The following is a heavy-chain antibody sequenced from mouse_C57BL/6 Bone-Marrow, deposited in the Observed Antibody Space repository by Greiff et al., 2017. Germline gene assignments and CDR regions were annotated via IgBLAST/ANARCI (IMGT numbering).Heavy chain of an antibody. CDR2: IYPGNSDT. V-gene: IGHV1-5*01. CDR1: GYTFTSYW. Sequence: EVQLQQSGTVLARPGASVKMSCKTSGYTFTSYWMHWVKQRPGQGLEWIGAIYPGNSDTSYNQKFKGKAKLTAVTSASTAYMALSSLTNEDSAVYYCTTNFLITTVHYFDYWGQGTTLTVSS. J-gene: IGHJ2*01. D-gene: IGHD1-1*01. CDR3: TTNFLITTVHYFDY.